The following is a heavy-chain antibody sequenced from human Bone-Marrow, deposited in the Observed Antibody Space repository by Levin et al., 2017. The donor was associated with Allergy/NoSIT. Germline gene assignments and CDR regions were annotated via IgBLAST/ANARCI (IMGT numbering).Heavy chain of an antibody. CDR2: ISGSGGST. CDR1: GFTFSSYA. J-gene: IGHJ4*02. D-gene: IGHD3-9*01. V-gene: IGHV3-23*01. Sequence: GGSLRLSCAASGFTFSSYAMSWVRQAPGKGLEWVSAISGSGGSTYYADSVKGRFTISRDNSKNTLYLQMNSLRAEDTAVYYCAKEGLDYDILTGYQTQFDYWGQGTLVTVSS. CDR3: AKEGLDYDILTGYQTQFDY.